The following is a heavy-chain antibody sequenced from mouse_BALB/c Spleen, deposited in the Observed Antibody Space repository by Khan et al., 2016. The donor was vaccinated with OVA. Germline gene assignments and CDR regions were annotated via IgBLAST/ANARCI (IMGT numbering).Heavy chain of an antibody. J-gene: IGHJ3*01. V-gene: IGHV1-4*01. D-gene: IGHD2-14*01. CDR2: INPSNDYI. Sequence: QVQLQQSGAELARPGASVKMSCKASGYTFPSYTMHWVKQRPGQGLEWIGYINPSNDYINYNQKFKDKATLTADKSSSTAYMQLSSLTSEDSAVYYCAREGAYDRYDGWFAYWGQGTLVTVSA. CDR1: GYTFPSYT. CDR3: AREGAYDRYDGWFAY.